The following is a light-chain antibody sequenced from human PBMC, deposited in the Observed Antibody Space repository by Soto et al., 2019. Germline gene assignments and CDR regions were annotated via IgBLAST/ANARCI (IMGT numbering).Light chain of an antibody. V-gene: IGKV3-11*01. CDR1: PRVSSY. CDR2: GAS. Sequence: EIVMPQSPAPLSVSPGARATLSCRASPRVSSYLAWYQQRPGQAPRLLIYGASTRATGIPARFSGSASGTDFTLTISRLEPEDFAVYYCQQRSNSPRTFGQGTKVDIK. J-gene: IGKJ1*01. CDR3: QQRSNSPRT.